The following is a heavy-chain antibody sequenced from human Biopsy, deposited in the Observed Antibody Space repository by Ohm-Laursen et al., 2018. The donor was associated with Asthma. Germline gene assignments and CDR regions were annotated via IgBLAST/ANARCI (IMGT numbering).Heavy chain of an antibody. CDR3: ARTFHFWSPYHAEHYQL. D-gene: IGHD3-3*02. CDR2: TKHDGTEK. J-gene: IGHJ1*01. V-gene: IGHV3-7*01. Sequence: SLRLSCTASGFTFGDYWMSWVRQVPGKGLEWVANTKHDGTEKNHVDSLKGRFTISRDNAKNSLYLQMNSLRAEDTAVYYCARTFHFWSPYHAEHYQLWGQGTLVTIPS. CDR1: GFTFGDYW.